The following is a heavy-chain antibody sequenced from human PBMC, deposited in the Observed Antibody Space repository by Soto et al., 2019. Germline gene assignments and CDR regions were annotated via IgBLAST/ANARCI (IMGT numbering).Heavy chain of an antibody. D-gene: IGHD2-2*01. Sequence: ASVKVSCKASGYTFTSYAMHWVRQAPGQRLEGMGWINAGNGNTKYSQKFQGRVTINRDTSASTAYMEPISLRSEDTAVYYCARDFYCRGGSSTSCYYFDYWGQGTLVTVSS. J-gene: IGHJ4*02. CDR3: ARDFYCRGGSSTSCYYFDY. CDR2: INAGNGNT. V-gene: IGHV1-3*01. CDR1: GYTFTSYA.